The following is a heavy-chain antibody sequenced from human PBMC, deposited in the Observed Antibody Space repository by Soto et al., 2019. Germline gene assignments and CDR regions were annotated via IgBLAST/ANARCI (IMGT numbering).Heavy chain of an antibody. J-gene: IGHJ6*02. CDR1: GFTFSSYS. V-gene: IGHV3-48*02. CDR2: ISSSSSTI. Sequence: GGSLRLSCAASGFTFSSYSMNWVRQAPGKGLEWVSYISSSSSTIYYADSVKGRFTISRDNAKNSLYLQMNSLRDEDTAVYYCARAPHAPSYFYYYYYGMDVWGQGTTVTVSS. D-gene: IGHD2-8*01. CDR3: ARAPHAPSYFYYYYYGMDV.